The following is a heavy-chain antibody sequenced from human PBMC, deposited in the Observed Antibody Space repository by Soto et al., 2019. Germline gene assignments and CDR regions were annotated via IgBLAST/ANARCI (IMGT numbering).Heavy chain of an antibody. CDR2: ISRNSGSI. CDR3: AKNGGSGWDIRGFDY. J-gene: IGHJ4*02. V-gene: IGHV3-9*01. D-gene: IGHD6-19*01. Sequence: PGGSLRLSCAASGFTFDDYAMHWVRQAPGKGLEWVSGISRNSGSIGYADSVKGRFTISRDNAKNSLYLQMNSLRAEDTALYYCAKNGGSGWDIRGFDYWGPGTLVTVSS. CDR1: GFTFDDYA.